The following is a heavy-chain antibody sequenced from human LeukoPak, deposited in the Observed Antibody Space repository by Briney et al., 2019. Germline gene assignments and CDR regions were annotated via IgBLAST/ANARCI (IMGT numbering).Heavy chain of an antibody. Sequence: GGSLRLSCAASGFTVSSNYMSWVRQAPGKGLEWVSVIYTGGSTYYADSVKGRFTISRDNAKNSLYLQMNSLRAEDTAVYYCAKAPDYDILTLLDYWGQGTLVTVSS. D-gene: IGHD3-9*01. CDR2: IYTGGST. J-gene: IGHJ4*02. CDR3: AKAPDYDILTLLDY. CDR1: GFTVSSNY. V-gene: IGHV3-53*01.